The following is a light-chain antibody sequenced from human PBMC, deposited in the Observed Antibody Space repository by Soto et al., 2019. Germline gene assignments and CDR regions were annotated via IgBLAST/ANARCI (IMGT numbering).Light chain of an antibody. V-gene: IGKV1-5*01. Sequence: DIQMTQFPSTLSASVGDRVTITCRASQSISSWLAWYQQKPGKAPKLLIYDASSLESGVPSRFSGSGSGTEFTLTISSLQPDDFATYYCQQYNSYPDAFGQGTKLEIK. CDR1: QSISSW. J-gene: IGKJ2*01. CDR2: DAS. CDR3: QQYNSYPDA.